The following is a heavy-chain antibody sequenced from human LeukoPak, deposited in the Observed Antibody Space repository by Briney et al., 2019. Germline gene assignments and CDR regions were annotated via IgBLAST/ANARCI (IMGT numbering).Heavy chain of an antibody. J-gene: IGHJ4*02. Sequence: GGSLRLSCAASGFTFSSCAMNWVRQAPGKGLEWVSGISGSGGITHYADSVKGRFTISRDNSKNSLYLQMNSLRAEDTAVYYCARGIVRFGELWDYWGQGTLVTVSS. CDR1: GFTFSSCA. D-gene: IGHD3-10*01. CDR3: ARGIVRFGELWDY. V-gene: IGHV3-23*01. CDR2: ISGSGGIT.